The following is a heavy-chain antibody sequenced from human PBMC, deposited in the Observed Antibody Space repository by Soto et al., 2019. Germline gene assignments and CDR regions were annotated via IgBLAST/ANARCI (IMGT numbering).Heavy chain of an antibody. V-gene: IGHV3-30*18. CDR1: GFTFSSYG. CDR3: AKDRGAVALYYYYGMDV. J-gene: IGHJ6*02. Sequence: QVQLVESGGGVVQPGRSLRLSCAASGFTFSSYGMHWVRQAPGKGLEWVAVISYDGSNKYYADSVKGRFTISRDNSKNTLYLQMNSLSAEDTAVYYCAKDRGAVALYYYYGMDVWGQGTTVTVSS. CDR2: ISYDGSNK. D-gene: IGHD6-19*01.